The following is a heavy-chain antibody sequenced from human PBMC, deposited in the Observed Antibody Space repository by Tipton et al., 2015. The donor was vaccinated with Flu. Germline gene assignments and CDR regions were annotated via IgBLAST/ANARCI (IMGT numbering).Heavy chain of an antibody. CDR1: GGSISSSSDY. V-gene: IGHV4-39*07. CDR2: IHRSGST. J-gene: IGHJ5*02. CDR3: ARRDFSNYVSDPKNWFDR. Sequence: TLSLTCNVSGGSISSSSDYWGWIRQPPGKGLEWIATIHRSGSTKYNPSLKSRVTISVDTSKNQCSLEMRSVTAADMAVYYCARRDFSNYVSDPKNWFDRWGQGILVTVSS. D-gene: IGHD4-11*01.